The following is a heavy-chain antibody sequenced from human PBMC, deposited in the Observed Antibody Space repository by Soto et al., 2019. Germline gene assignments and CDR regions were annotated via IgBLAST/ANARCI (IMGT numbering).Heavy chain of an antibody. CDR1: GFTFSIYG. D-gene: IGHD3-10*01. CDR2: ISGSGAST. J-gene: IGHJ4*02. Sequence: EVQLLESGGGLVQPGGSLRLSCAASGFTFSIYGMTWVRQAPGKGLEWVSAISGSGASTYYADSVKGRFTISRDNSKNTLYLELKSLRAEDADIYYGAILGSGSAYWGQGTLVTVSS. V-gene: IGHV3-23*01. CDR3: AILGSGSAY.